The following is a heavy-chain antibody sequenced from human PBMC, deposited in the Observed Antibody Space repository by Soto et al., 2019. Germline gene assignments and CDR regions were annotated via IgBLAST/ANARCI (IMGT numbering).Heavy chain of an antibody. V-gene: IGHV1-69*05. J-gene: IGHJ4*02. D-gene: IGHD5-18*01. Sequence: QVQLVQSGAEVKKPESSVKVSCKAPGGTFSTYAISWVRQAPGQGLEWMGGIIPMFGTANYAQRFQDRVTXTXSESANTVYRELSSLRSEDTAVYFCASGIQLWLRRINNGYSGWGQGTLVTVSS. CDR1: GGTFSTYA. CDR2: IIPMFGTA. CDR3: ASGIQLWLRRINNGYSG.